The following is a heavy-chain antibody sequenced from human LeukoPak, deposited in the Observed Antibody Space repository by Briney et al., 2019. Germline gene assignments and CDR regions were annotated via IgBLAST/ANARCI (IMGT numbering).Heavy chain of an antibody. Sequence: SGGSLRLSCAVSGFTFSRFAMNWVRQAAGQGLEWISIISGSGGSAYYADSVKGRFIISRDNFKNTVNLEMSSLRAEDTAVYYRVPEGFDIWGQGTMVTVSS. CDR1: GFTFSRFA. CDR3: VPEGFDI. CDR2: ISGSGGSA. V-gene: IGHV3-23*01. J-gene: IGHJ3*02.